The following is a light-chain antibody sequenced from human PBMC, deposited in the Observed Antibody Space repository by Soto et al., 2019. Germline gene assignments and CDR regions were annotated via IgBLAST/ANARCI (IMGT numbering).Light chain of an antibody. Sequence: QAVVTQSPSASASLGASVKLTCTLSSGHSSYAIAWHQQQPEKGPRYLMKLNSDGSHTKGDGIPDRFSGSSSGAERYLTISSLQSEDEAAYYCQTWGTGIRVFGGGTKLTVL. CDR3: QTWGTGIRV. V-gene: IGLV4-69*01. CDR2: LNSDGSH. CDR1: SGHSSYA. J-gene: IGLJ3*02.